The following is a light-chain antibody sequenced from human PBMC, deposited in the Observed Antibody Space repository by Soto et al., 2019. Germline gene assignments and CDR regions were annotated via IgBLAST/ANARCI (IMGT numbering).Light chain of an antibody. V-gene: IGKV3-15*01. J-gene: IGKJ2*01. CDR3: QQDNNWPPYT. CDR2: GAS. Sequence: EIVMTQSPATLSVSPGERATLSCRASQSVSSNLAWYQQKPGQAPRLLIYGASTRATGIPARFGGSGSGTEFTLTISSLQSEDLAVYYCQQDNNWPPYTFGQGTKLEIK. CDR1: QSVSSN.